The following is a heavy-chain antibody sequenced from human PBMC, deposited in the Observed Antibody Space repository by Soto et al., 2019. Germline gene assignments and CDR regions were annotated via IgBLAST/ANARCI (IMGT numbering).Heavy chain of an antibody. CDR3: ATAPYGVTFPFDY. Sequence: EVQLLESGGGLVQPGGSLRLSCAASGFTFSSYAMSWVRQAPGKGLEWVSAISGSGGSTYYADSVKGRFTISRDNSKNTLYLQMNSLRAEDTAVYYCATAPYGVTFPFDYWGQGTLVTVSS. J-gene: IGHJ4*02. V-gene: IGHV3-23*01. CDR2: ISGSGGST. CDR1: GFTFSSYA. D-gene: IGHD4-4*01.